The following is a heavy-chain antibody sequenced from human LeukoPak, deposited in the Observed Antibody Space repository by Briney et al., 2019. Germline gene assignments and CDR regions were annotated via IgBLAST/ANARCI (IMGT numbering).Heavy chain of an antibody. V-gene: IGHV1-46*01. D-gene: IGHD3/OR15-3a*01. CDR3: ARSWWGTDWLLYENWFGP. CDR2: INPSGGST. J-gene: IGHJ5*02. CDR1: GFTFTTYY. Sequence: GASVKVSCKASGFTFTTYYMHWVRQAPGQGLEWMGMINPSGGSTNYAQYFQGRLTMTRDTSTSTVYMELSSLRSEDTALYYCARSWWGTDWLLYENWFGPWGQGTLVTVSS.